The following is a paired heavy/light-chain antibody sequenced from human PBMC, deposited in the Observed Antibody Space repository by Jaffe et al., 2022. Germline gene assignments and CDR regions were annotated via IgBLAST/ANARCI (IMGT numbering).Heavy chain of an antibody. J-gene: IGHJ6*03. D-gene: IGHD3-10*01. CDR2: IRYDGSNK. CDR1: GFTFSSYG. Sequence: QVQLVESGGGVVQPGGSLRLSCAASGFTFSSYGMHWVRQAPGKGLEWVAFIRYDGSNKYYADSVKGRFTISRDNSKNTLYLQMNSLRAEDTAVYYCATTPLITMVQGDMDVWGKGTTVTVSS. V-gene: IGHV3-30*02. CDR3: ATTPLITMVQGDMDV.
Light chain of an antibody. CDR2: DAS. J-gene: IGKJ3*01. CDR3: QQRSNWPLRFT. CDR1: QSVSSY. V-gene: IGKV3-11*01. Sequence: EIVLTQSPATLSLSPGERATLSCRASQSVSSYLAWYQQKPGQAPRLLIYDASNRATGIPARFSGSGSGTDFTLTISSLEPEDFAVYYCQQRSNWPLRFTFGPGTKVDIK.